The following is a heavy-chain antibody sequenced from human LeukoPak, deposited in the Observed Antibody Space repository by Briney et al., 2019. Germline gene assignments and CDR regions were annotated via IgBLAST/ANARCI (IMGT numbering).Heavy chain of an antibody. CDR3: TRVDYYRNYC. CDR2: IRSKVYGGTT. CDR1: GFTFSSYA. Sequence: PGGSLRLSCAASGFTFSSYAMSWVRQAPGKGLEWVGFIRSKVYGGTTEYAASVKGRFTISRDDSKSIAYLQMSSLKTEDTAVYYCTRVDYYRNYCWGQGTLVTVSS. D-gene: IGHD4-11*01. V-gene: IGHV3-49*04. J-gene: IGHJ4*02.